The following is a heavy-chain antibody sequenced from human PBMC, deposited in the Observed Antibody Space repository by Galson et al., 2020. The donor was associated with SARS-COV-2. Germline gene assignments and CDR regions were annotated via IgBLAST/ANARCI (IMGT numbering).Heavy chain of an antibody. CDR3: AAGDDILTGYSSGAFDI. D-gene: IGHD3-9*01. Sequence: SVPVSCQASGFNFTSSAVQWVRPARGQRLEWIGWIVVGSGNTNYAQKFQERVTIPRDMSTSTAYMELSSPRSEDTAVYYCAAGDDILTGYSSGAFDIWGQGTMVTVSS. V-gene: IGHV1-58*01. J-gene: IGHJ3*02. CDR1: GFNFTSSA. CDR2: IVVGSGNT.